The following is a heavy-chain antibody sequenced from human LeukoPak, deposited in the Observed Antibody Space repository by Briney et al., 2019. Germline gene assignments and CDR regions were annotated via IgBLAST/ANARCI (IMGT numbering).Heavy chain of an antibody. J-gene: IGHJ4*02. Sequence: GGSLRLSCAASGFIVSSNYMSWVRQAPGKGLEWVSVIPSGGNTYYADSVKGRFTISRDNSKNTVFLQMNSLRAEDTAVYYCAREVHDYGGNSDNYWGQGTLVTVSS. CDR3: AREVHDYGGNSDNY. D-gene: IGHD4-23*01. CDR2: IPSGGNT. V-gene: IGHV3-53*01. CDR1: GFIVSSNY.